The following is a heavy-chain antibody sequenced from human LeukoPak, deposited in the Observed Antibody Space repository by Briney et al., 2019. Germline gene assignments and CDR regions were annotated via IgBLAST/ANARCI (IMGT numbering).Heavy chain of an antibody. CDR1: GGTFSSYA. Sequence: SVKVSCKASGGTFSSYAISWVRQAPGQGLEWMGGIIPIFGTANYAQKFQGRVTITTDESTSTAYMELSSLRSEDTAVYYCASPTAYYYDSSGFDTWGQGTMVTVSS. CDR3: ASPTAYYYDSSGFDT. J-gene: IGHJ3*02. D-gene: IGHD3-22*01. V-gene: IGHV1-69*05. CDR2: IIPIFGTA.